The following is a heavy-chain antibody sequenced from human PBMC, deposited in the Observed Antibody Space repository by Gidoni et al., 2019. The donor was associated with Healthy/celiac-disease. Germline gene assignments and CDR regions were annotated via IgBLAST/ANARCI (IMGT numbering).Heavy chain of an antibody. CDR2: IKSDGSST. J-gene: IGHJ6*02. CDR3: ARVGYGGMDV. D-gene: IGHD2-2*03. CDR1: GFTFSSYL. V-gene: IGHV3-74*01. Sequence: EVQLVESVGGLVQPGGSLRLSCSASGFTFSSYLMHCVRQAPGKGLVWVSRIKSDGSSTNYADSVKGRFTISRDNAKNTLYLQMNSLRAEETAVYYCARVGYGGMDVWGQGTTVTVSS.